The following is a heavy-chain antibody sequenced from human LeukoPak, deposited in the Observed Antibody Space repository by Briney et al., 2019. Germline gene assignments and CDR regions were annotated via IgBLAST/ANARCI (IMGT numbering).Heavy chain of an antibody. J-gene: IGHJ6*03. CDR1: GFTFSDYY. Sequence: GGSLRLSCAASGFTFSDYYMSWVRQAPGKGLEWISYISYSSGTIYYADSVKGRFTISRDNAKNSLYLQMNSLRAEDTAVYYSARRDTEPYYYYMDVWGKGTTVTVSS. CDR2: ISYSSGTI. CDR3: ARRDTEPYYYYMDV. V-gene: IGHV3-11*04.